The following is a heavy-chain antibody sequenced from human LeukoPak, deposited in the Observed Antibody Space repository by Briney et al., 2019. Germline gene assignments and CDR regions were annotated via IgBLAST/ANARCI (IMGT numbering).Heavy chain of an antibody. V-gene: IGHV3-23*01. CDR1: GFTFSTFA. D-gene: IGHD2-8*02. CDR3: AKSTDYWFYGMDA. J-gene: IGHJ6*02. CDR2: IGADVHST. Sequence: GGSLRLSCVASGFTFSTFAVYWLRQAPGKGLEWVSAIGADVHSTNYADSVRGRFTISRDNSRNTLYLQMTSLRTDGTATYFCAKSTDYWFYGMDAWGQGTTVTVSS.